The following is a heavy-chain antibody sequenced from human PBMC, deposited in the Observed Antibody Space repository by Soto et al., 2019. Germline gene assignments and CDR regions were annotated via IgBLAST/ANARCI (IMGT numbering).Heavy chain of an antibody. CDR3: ARMFAVVTPIDFDY. J-gene: IGHJ4*02. CDR1: GYTFTSYG. V-gene: IGHV1-18*01. Sequence: ASVKVSCKASGYTFTSYGISWVRQAPGQGLEWMGWISAYNGNTNYAQKLQGRVTMTTDTSTSTAYMELRSLGSDDTAVYYCARMFAVVTPIDFDYWGQGTLVTVSS. CDR2: ISAYNGNT. D-gene: IGHD2-21*02.